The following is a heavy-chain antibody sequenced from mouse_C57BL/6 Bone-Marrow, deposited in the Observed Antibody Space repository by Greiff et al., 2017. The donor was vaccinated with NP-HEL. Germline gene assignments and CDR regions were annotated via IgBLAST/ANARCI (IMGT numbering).Heavy chain of an antibody. J-gene: IGHJ1*03. CDR1: GFTFSDYY. CDR3: ARSFTTVVPRRPDWYFDV. CDR2: INYDGSST. Sequence: DVKLVESEGGLVQPGSSMKLSCTASGFTFSDYYMAWVRQVPEKGLEWVANINYDGSSTYYLDSLKSRFIISRDNAKNILYLQMSSLKSEDTATYYCARSFTTVVPRRPDWYFDVWGTGTTVTVSS. D-gene: IGHD1-1*01. V-gene: IGHV5-16*01.